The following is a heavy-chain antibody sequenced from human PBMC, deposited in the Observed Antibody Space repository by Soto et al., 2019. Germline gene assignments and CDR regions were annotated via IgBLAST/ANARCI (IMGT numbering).Heavy chain of an antibody. J-gene: IGHJ3*01. D-gene: IGHD2-21*01. Sequence: QVHLVQSGAEMKKPGSSVRVSCEASGGTFTTSGFGWVRQAPGQGPEWMGGIIPIFGASNYAPKFQGRITISADESTSTSYLEISSLKSEDTATYYCARDPRCGWAHDAVDVWGPGTLIIVSS. CDR2: IIPIFGAS. CDR1: GGTFTTSG. V-gene: IGHV1-69*01. CDR3: ARDPRCGWAHDAVDV.